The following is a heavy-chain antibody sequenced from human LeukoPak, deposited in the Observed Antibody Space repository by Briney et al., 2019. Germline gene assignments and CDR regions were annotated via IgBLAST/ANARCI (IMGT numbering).Heavy chain of an antibody. CDR1: GFTFSSYG. V-gene: IGHV3-33*06. J-gene: IGHJ6*03. Sequence: GGSLRLSCAASGFTFSSYGMHWVRQAPGKGLEWVAVIWYDGSNKYYADSVKGRFTISRDNSKNTLYLQMNSLRAEDTAVYYCAKDGSIAALYYYYYYMDVWGKGTTVTVSS. CDR3: AKDGSIAALYYYYYYMDV. D-gene: IGHD6-6*01. CDR2: IWYDGSNK.